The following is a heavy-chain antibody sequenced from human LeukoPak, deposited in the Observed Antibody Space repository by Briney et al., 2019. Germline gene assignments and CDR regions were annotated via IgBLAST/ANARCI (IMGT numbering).Heavy chain of an antibody. J-gene: IGHJ4*02. D-gene: IGHD2-2*01. CDR2: ISPTSASI. CDR3: ARTLEGYCSSSSCSTAGY. CDR1: GFTFSSYS. V-gene: IGHV3-48*04. Sequence: GGSLRLSCAASGFTFSSYSMNWVRQAPGQGLEWGSYISPTSASIYYADSVKGRFTISRDNAKDSLYLQLNSLRVEDTAVYYCARTLEGYCSSSSCSTAGYWGQGTLVTVSS.